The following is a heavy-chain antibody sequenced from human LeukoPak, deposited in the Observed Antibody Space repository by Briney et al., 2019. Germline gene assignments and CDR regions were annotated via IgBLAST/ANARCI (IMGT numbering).Heavy chain of an antibody. J-gene: IGHJ5*02. D-gene: IGHD3-22*01. CDR2: IIPIFGTA. V-gene: IGHV1-69*13. Sequence: ASVKVSCKASGGTSSSYAISWVRQAPGQGLEWMGGIIPIFGTANYAQKFQGRVTITADESTSTAYMELSSLRSEDTAVYYCATVFFDSSGYYTGWFDPWGQGTLVTVSS. CDR3: ATVFFDSSGYYTGWFDP. CDR1: GGTSSSYA.